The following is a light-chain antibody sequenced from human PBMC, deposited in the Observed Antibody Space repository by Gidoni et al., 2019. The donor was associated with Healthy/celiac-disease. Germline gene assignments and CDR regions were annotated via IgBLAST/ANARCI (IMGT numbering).Light chain of an antibody. CDR2: AAS. V-gene: IGKV1-39*01. CDR1: QSISSY. Sequence: DIPMTHSPSSLSASVGDRVTITCRASQSISSYLYWYQQKPGKAPKLLIYAASSLQSGVPSRFSGSGSGTDFTLTISSLQPEDFATYYCQQSYSTRLTFGGGTKVEIK. CDR3: QQSYSTRLT. J-gene: IGKJ4*01.